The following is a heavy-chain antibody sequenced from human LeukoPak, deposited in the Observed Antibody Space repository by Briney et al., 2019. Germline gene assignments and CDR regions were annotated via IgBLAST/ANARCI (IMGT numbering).Heavy chain of an antibody. CDR3: ARGGTAAATHLSFDY. V-gene: IGHV3-21*01. D-gene: IGHD6-13*01. CDR2: ISSSSTYI. J-gene: IGHJ4*02. CDR1: GFTFSRHG. Sequence: GGSLRLSCAASGFTFSRHGMNWVRQVPGKGLEWVSSISSSSTYIFYADSFQGRFTMSRDNAKKSLYLQMNSLRAEDTAVYYCARGGTAAATHLSFDYWGRGTLVTVSS.